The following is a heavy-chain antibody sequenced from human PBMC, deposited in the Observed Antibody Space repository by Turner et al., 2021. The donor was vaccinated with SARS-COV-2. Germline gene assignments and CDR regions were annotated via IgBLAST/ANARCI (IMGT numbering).Heavy chain of an antibody. J-gene: IGHJ6*02. CDR3: AREESGSFGAYGMDV. CDR1: GFTFSSYW. V-gene: IGHV3-7*03. D-gene: IGHD2-15*01. CDR2: IKQDGSEK. Sequence: EVQLVESGGGLVQPGGSLRLSCAASGFTFSSYWMNWVRQAPGKGLEWVANIKQDGSEKYYVDSVKGRFTISRDNAKNSLYLQMNSLRAEDTAVYDCAREESGSFGAYGMDVWGQGTTVTVSS.